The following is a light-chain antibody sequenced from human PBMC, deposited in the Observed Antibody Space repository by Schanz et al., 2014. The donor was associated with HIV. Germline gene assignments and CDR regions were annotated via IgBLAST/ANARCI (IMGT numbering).Light chain of an antibody. V-gene: IGLV1-40*01. CDR3: TGWDSSLPAVV. J-gene: IGLJ2*01. CDR1: SSNIGAGYD. Sequence: QSVLAQPPSVSGAPGQRVTISCTGTSSNIGAGYDVHWYQLLPGTAPTLLIFDNTNRPSGVPARFSGSKSGSSASLAISGLQADDEADEWGTGWDSSLPAVVFLGGTKLTVL. CDR2: DNT.